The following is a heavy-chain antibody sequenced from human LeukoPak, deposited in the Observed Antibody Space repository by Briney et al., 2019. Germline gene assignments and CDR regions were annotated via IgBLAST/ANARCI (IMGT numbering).Heavy chain of an antibody. Sequence: PSETLSRTCTVSGGSISSSSYYWGWIRQPPGKGLEWIGSIYYSWSTYYNTSLQSRVTISVDTSKNQFSLKLSSVTAADTAVYYCARLELPTVGTDYWGQGTLVTVSS. V-gene: IGHV4-39*01. CDR3: ARLELPTVGTDY. CDR1: GGSISSSSYY. J-gene: IGHJ4*02. D-gene: IGHD1-26*01. CDR2: IYYSWST.